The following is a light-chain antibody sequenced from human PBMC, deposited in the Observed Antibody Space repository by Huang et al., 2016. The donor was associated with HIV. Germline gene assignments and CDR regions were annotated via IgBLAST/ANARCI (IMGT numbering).Light chain of an antibody. CDR1: QSVLYSSNSKHY. CDR2: WAS. V-gene: IGKV4-1*01. Sequence: DIVMTQSPDSLTVSLGERATIKCRSSQSVLYSSNSKHYLAWYQQKPGRAPRWLIYWASALESGVPDRFSGSGSGTDFTLTIDRLEAEDAAIYYCQQYYRLPQTFGQGTRVEIK. CDR3: QQYYRLPQT. J-gene: IGKJ1*01.